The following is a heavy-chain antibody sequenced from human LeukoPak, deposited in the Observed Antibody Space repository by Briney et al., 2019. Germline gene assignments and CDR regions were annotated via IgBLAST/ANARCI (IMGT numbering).Heavy chain of an antibody. CDR1: GGSISSYY. Sequence: SETLSHTCTVSGGSISSYYWSWIRQPPGKGLEWIGCIYYSGSTNYNPSLKSRVTISVDTSKNQFSLKLSSVTAADTAVYYCARPKGWFDPWGQGTLVTVSS. CDR2: IYYSGST. J-gene: IGHJ5*02. CDR3: ARPKGWFDP. V-gene: IGHV4-59*12.